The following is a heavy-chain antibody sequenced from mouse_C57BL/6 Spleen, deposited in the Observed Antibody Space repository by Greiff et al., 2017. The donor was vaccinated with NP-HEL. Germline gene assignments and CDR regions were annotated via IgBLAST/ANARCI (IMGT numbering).Heavy chain of an antibody. CDR1: GYTFTSYW. V-gene: IGHV1-52*01. CDR2: IDPSDSET. J-gene: IGHJ4*01. D-gene: IGHD1-1*01. Sequence: QVQLKQPGAELVRPGSSVKLSCKASGYTFTSYWMHWVKQRPIQGLEWIGNIDPSDSETHYNQKFKDKATLTVDKSSSTAYMQLSSLTSEDSAVYYCARGGYGSTHYAMDYWGQGTSVTVSS. CDR3: ARGGYGSTHYAMDY.